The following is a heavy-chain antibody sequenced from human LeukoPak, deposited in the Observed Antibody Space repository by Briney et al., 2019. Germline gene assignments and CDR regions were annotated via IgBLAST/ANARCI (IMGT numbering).Heavy chain of an antibody. J-gene: IGHJ4*02. V-gene: IGHV1-18*01. D-gene: IGHD3-10*01. Sequence: ASVKVSCKASGYTFTSYDISWVRQAPGQGLEWMGWISAYNGNTNYAQKLQGRVTMTTDTSTGTAYMELRSLRSDDTAVYYCAAMVRGVIIPPFDYWGQGTLVTVSS. CDR1: GYTFTSYD. CDR3: AAMVRGVIIPPFDY. CDR2: ISAYNGNT.